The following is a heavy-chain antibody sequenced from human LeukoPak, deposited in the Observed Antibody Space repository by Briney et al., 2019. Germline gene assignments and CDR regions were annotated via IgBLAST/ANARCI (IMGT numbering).Heavy chain of an antibody. J-gene: IGHJ4*02. CDR1: GFTFSSYA. CDR3: VKGGSGWYGGFYYFDY. V-gene: IGHV3-64D*06. CDR2: ISSNGGST. D-gene: IGHD6-19*01. Sequence: GGSLRLSCSASGFTFSSYAMHWFRQAPGKGLEYVSAISSNGGSTYYADSVKGRFTISRDNSKNTLYLQMSSLRAEDTAVYYCVKGGSGWYGGFYYFDYWGQGTLVTVSS.